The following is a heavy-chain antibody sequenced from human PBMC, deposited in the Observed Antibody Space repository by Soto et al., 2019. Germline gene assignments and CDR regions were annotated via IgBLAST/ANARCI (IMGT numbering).Heavy chain of an antibody. CDR2: INPSGGST. D-gene: IGHD6-19*01. V-gene: IGHV1-46*01. CDR3: ASSGGWQNWFDP. Sequence: ASVKVSCKASGYTFTSYYMHWVRQAPGQGLEWMGIINPSGGSTSYAQKFQGRVTMTRDTSTSTVYMELSSLRSEDTAVYYCASSGGWQNWFDPWGQGTLVTGSS. J-gene: IGHJ5*02. CDR1: GYTFTSYY.